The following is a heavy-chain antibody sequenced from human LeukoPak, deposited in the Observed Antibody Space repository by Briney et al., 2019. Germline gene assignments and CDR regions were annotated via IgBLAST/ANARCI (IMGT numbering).Heavy chain of an antibody. CDR3: AKGTGDHWYFDL. CDR2: ISWNSGSI. V-gene: IGHV3-9*01. CDR1: GFTFDDYA. D-gene: IGHD7-27*01. Sequence: PGRSLRLSCAASGFTFDDYAMHWARQAPGKGLEWVSGISWNSGSIGYADSVKGRFTISRDNAKNSLYLQMNSLRAEDTALYYCAKGTGDHWYFDLWGRGTLVTVSS. J-gene: IGHJ2*01.